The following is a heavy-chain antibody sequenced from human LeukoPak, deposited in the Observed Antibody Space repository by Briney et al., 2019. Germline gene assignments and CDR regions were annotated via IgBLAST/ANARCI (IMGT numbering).Heavy chain of an antibody. V-gene: IGHV1-69*06. CDR3: AREEVGATTGSDY. J-gene: IGHJ4*02. CDR1: GGTFSSYA. CDR2: IIPIFGTA. D-gene: IGHD1-26*01. Sequence: SVKASCKASGGTFSSYAISWVRQAPGQGLEWMGGIIPIFGTANYAQKFQGRVTITADKSTSTAYMELSSLRSEDTAVYYCAREEVGATTGSDYWGQGTLVTVSS.